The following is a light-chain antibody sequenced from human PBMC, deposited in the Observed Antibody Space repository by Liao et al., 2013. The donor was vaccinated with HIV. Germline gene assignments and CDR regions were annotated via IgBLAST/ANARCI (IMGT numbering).Light chain of an antibody. Sequence: SDELTQPPSVSVAPRQTARITCSGDALPKQYGYWYQQKPGQAPVLVIYKDSERPSGIPERFSGSNSGNTATLTISRAEAGDEAGYSCQVWDSNSNLWVFGGGTKLTVL. CDR3: QVWDSNSNLWV. J-gene: IGLJ3*02. V-gene: IGLV3-25*02. CDR2: KDS. CDR1: ALPKQY.